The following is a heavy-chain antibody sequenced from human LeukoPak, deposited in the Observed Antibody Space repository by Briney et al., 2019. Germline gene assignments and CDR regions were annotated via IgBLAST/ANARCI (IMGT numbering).Heavy chain of an antibody. Sequence: PGGSLRLSCAASGFTFSSYAMSWVRQAPGKALEWVAAISGSGGSTYYADSVKGRFTISRDNSKNTLYLQMNSLRAEDTAVYYCAKDDYGDYWYFQHWGQGTLVTVSS. CDR2: ISGSGGST. V-gene: IGHV3-23*01. D-gene: IGHD4-17*01. CDR1: GFTFSSYA. J-gene: IGHJ1*01. CDR3: AKDDYGDYWYFQH.